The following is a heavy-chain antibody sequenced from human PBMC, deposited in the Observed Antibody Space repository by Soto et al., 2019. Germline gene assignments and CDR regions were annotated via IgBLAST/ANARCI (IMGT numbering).Heavy chain of an antibody. D-gene: IGHD3-10*01. CDR3: AKDFRVTMVRGVISHYYGMDV. J-gene: IGHJ6*02. Sequence: GGSLRLSCAASGFTFSSYGMHWVRQAPGKGLEWVAVISYDGSNKYYADSVKGRFTISRDNSKNTLYLQMNSLRAEDTAVYYCAKDFRVTMVRGVISHYYGMDVGGQGTTVTVSS. CDR2: ISYDGSNK. CDR1: GFTFSSYG. V-gene: IGHV3-30*18.